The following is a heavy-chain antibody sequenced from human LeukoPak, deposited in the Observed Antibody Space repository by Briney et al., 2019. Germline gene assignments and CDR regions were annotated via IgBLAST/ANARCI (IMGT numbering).Heavy chain of an antibody. V-gene: IGHV3-30*03. J-gene: IGHJ4*02. Sequence: PGGSLRLSCAASEFIFSRYAMHWVRQAPGKGLEWVAILSYDDTNTYYADSVAGRFTISRDNSKNTLYLQMNSLRPDDTAVYYCASDRRDGKQLAFHFDYWGQGTLVTVSS. CDR2: LSYDDTNT. CDR1: EFIFSRYA. CDR3: ASDRRDGKQLAFHFDY. D-gene: IGHD5-24*01.